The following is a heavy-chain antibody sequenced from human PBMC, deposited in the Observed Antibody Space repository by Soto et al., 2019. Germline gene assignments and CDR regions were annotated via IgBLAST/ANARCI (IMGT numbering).Heavy chain of an antibody. J-gene: IGHJ4*02. CDR3: AKSPLGYWNYAFNLMAH. D-gene: IGHD1-7*01. CDR2: ISGSGGST. CDR1: GFTFSIYV. V-gene: IGHV3-23*01. Sequence: GGSLRLSCAASGFTFSIYVMSWVRQAQGKGLEWVSAISGSGGSTYYADSVKGRFTISRDNSKNTLYLQMNSLRAEDTAVYYCAKSPLGYWNYAFNLMAHWGQGTLVTVSS.